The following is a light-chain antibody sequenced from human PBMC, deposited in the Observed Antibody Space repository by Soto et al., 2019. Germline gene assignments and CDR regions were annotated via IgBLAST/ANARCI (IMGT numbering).Light chain of an antibody. CDR2: DAS. CDR3: QQRSYWPLT. J-gene: IGKJ4*01. Sequence: EIVMTQSPATLSVSPGERATLSCRASQIVSSNLAWFQQKPGQAPRLLIYDASNRATGIPARFSGSGSGTDFTLTISSLEPEDFAVYYCQQRSYWPLTFGGGTKVDIK. CDR1: QIVSSN. V-gene: IGKV3-11*01.